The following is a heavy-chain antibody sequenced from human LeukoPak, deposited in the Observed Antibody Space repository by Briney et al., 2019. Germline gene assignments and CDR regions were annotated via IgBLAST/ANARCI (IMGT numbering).Heavy chain of an antibody. J-gene: IGHJ6*02. CDR1: GCTFTSYD. D-gene: IGHD7-27*01. CDR3: ASKLGSYCYYGMDV. V-gene: IGHV1-8*01. Sequence: AASVKVSCKASGCTFTSYDINWVRQATGQGLEWMGWMNPNSGNTGYAQKFQGRVTMTRNTSISTAYMELSSLRSEDTAVYYCASKLGSYCYYGMDVWGQGTTVTVSS. CDR2: MNPNSGNT.